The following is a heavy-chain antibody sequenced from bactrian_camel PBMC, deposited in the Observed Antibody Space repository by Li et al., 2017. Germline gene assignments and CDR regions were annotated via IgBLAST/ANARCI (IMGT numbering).Heavy chain of an antibody. Sequence: VQLVESGGGSVQAGGSLRLSCAASGYIGSSTCMSWFRQAPGKEREWVAGISVNDDGRTLTGYIDSVKGRFTIAQANAQSTMYLQMNNLKLEDNGMYYCAAVRGFCGGNWDFAARYGYWGQGTQVTVS. CDR2: ISVNDDGRTLT. CDR1: GYIGSSTC. D-gene: IGHD7*01. V-gene: IGHV3S68*01. CDR3: AAVRGFCGGNWDFAARYGY. J-gene: IGHJ4*01.